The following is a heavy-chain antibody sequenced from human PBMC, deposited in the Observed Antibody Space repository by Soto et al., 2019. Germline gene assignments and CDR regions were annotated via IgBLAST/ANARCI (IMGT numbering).Heavy chain of an antibody. CDR1: GFTFSSYA. CDR3: ARAHGWIQLWSRGMGV. Sequence: GGSPRPSCAASGFTFSSYAMHWVRQSPGKGLEWVAVISYDGSNKYYADSVKGRFTISRDNSKNTLYLQMNSLRAEDTAVYYCARAHGWIQLWSRGMGVWGQGTTVTVSS. D-gene: IGHD5-18*01. V-gene: IGHV3-30-3*01. CDR2: ISYDGSNK. J-gene: IGHJ6*02.